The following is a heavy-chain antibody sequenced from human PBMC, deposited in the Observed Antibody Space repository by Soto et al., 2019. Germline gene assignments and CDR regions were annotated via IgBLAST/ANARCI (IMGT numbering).Heavy chain of an antibody. J-gene: IGHJ4*02. CDR1: GFTFSSYG. V-gene: IGHV3-30*18. CDR2: ISYDGSNK. Sequence: GGSLRLSCAASGFTFSSYGMHWVRQAPGKGLEWVAVISYDGSNKYYADSVKGRFTISRDNSKNTLYLQMNSLRAEDTAVYYCAKDQGDLGELHYWGQGTLVTVSS. D-gene: IGHD3-16*01. CDR3: AKDQGDLGELHY.